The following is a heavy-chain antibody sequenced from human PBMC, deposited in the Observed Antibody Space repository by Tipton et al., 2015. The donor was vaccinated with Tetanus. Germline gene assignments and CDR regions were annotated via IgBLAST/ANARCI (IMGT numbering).Heavy chain of an antibody. Sequence: TLSLTCTVSGGSISSGGYYWSWIRQHPGKGLEWIGYIYYSGSTYYNPSLKSRVTISVDTSKNQFSLKMTSVTAADTGMYYCARLSSPFFGAFFMWGQGTMVTVSS. J-gene: IGHJ3*02. D-gene: IGHD3-3*01. CDR2: IYYSGST. CDR3: ARLSSPFFGAFFM. V-gene: IGHV4-31*03. CDR1: GGSISSGGYY.